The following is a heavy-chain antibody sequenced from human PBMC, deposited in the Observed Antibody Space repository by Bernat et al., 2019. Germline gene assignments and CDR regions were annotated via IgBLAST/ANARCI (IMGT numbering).Heavy chain of an antibody. CDR3: ARGRPIYCSGGSCYSRWFDP. D-gene: IGHD2-15*01. CDR2: INHSGST. V-gene: IGHV4-34*01. CDR1: GGSFSGYY. Sequence: QVQLQQWGAGLLKPSETLSLTCAVYGGSFSGYYWSWIRQPPGKGLEWIGEINHSGSTNYNPSLKSRVTISVDTSKNQFSLKLSTSTAANTAVYYCARGRPIYCSGGSCYSRWFDPWGQGTLVTVSS. J-gene: IGHJ5*02.